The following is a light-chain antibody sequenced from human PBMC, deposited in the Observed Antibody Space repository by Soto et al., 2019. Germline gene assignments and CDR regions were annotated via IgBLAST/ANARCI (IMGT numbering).Light chain of an antibody. CDR1: QSVSSSY. CDR2: GAS. CDR3: QQYGSSPYT. V-gene: IGKV3-20*01. J-gene: IGKJ2*01. Sequence: EIVLTQSPGTLSLSPGERATLSCRASQSVSSSYLAWYQQKPGQAPRLLIYGASSRPTGIPDSFSSSGSGTDFTLTISRPEPEDCAVYYCQQYGSSPYTFGQWTKLEIK.